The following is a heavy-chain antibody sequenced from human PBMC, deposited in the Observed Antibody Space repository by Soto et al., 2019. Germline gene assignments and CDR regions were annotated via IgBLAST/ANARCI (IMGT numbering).Heavy chain of an antibody. D-gene: IGHD4-4*01. J-gene: IGHJ6*02. CDR2: INPDGGGT. CDR1: GYTFTSYY. CDR3: AVGGNYLSMDV. V-gene: IGHV1-46*01. Sequence: QVQLVQSGAEVKKPGASVKVSCKASGYTFTSYYMHWGRLAPGQGLEWVGIINPDGGGTSYAQQFQGRVIMTRDTATSTVYMEMSSLRSEDTAVYYCAVGGNYLSMDVWGQGTTVTVSS.